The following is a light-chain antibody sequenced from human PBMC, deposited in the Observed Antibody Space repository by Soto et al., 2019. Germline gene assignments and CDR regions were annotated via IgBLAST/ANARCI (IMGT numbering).Light chain of an antibody. J-gene: IGLJ2*01. V-gene: IGLV2-14*01. CDR2: DVS. CDR3: SSYTSSNTLV. CDR1: SSDVGGYNY. Sequence: QSALTQPASVSGSPGQSITVSCTGTSSDVGGYNYVSWYQQYSGKAPKLMIYDVSNRPSGVSDRFSGSKSGNTASLTISGLQAEDEADYYCSSYTSSNTLVFGGGTKVTVL.